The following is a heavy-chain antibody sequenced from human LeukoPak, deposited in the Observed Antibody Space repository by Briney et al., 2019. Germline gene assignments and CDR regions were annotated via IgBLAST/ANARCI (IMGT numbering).Heavy chain of an antibody. CDR2: ISSDGSTT. Sequence: GGSLRLSCAASEFTFSSCWMHWVRQAPGKGLVWVSRISSDGSTTSYADSVKGRFTISRDNAKNTLFLQMNSLRAEDTAVYYCATPSYGSGSYYNGNPDYWGQGTLVTVSS. CDR3: ATPSYGSGSYYNGNPDY. D-gene: IGHD3-10*01. V-gene: IGHV3-74*01. CDR1: EFTFSSCW. J-gene: IGHJ4*02.